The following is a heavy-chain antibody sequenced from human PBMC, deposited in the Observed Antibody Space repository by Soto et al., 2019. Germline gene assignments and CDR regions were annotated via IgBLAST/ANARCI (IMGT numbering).Heavy chain of an antibody. D-gene: IGHD4-4*01. J-gene: IGHJ5*02. Sequence: SLTCTVSGGSVSSGSYYWSWIRQPPGKGLEWIGYIYYSGSTNYNPSLKSRVTISVDRSKNQFSLKLSSVTAADTAVYYCARGLQRPYWFDPWGQGTLVTVSS. CDR2: IYYSGST. CDR1: GGSVSSGSYY. CDR3: ARGLQRPYWFDP. V-gene: IGHV4-61*01.